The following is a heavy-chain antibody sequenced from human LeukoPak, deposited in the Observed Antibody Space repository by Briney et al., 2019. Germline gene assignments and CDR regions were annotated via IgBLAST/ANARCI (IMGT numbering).Heavy chain of an antibody. CDR2: IYDSGST. CDR3: ERILVGATAYFQH. D-gene: IGHD1-26*01. J-gene: IGHJ1*01. CDR1: GGSISSSSCY. V-gene: IGHV4-39*07. Sequence: SETLSLTCTVSGGSISSSSCYWGWIRQPPGKGLEWIGSIYDSGSTYYNPSLKIRVTISVDTSKNQFSLKLSSVTAADTAVYYCERILVGATAYFQHWGQGTLVTVSS.